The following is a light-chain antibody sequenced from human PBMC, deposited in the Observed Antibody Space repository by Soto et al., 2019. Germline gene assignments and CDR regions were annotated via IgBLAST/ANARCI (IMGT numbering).Light chain of an antibody. J-gene: IGKJ4*01. CDR3: QQANSFRS. CDR2: AAS. Sequence: DIPMTQSPSFVSASVGDRVTITCRASQDIGAWLAWYQHKPGTAPKLLIYAASSLESGVPSRFSGSGSGTDFTLTISSLQPEDFASYYCQQANSFRSFGGGTKIEIK. V-gene: IGKV1-12*02. CDR1: QDIGAW.